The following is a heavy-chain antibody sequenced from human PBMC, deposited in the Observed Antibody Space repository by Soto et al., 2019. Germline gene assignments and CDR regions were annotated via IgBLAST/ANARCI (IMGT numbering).Heavy chain of an antibody. V-gene: IGHV4-30-4*01. D-gene: IGHD2-15*01. J-gene: IGHJ5*01. CDR2: IYKSATT. CDR3: ARGRYCLTGRCFPNWFDS. CDR1: GDSISTVDYF. Sequence: SETLSLTCSVSGDSISTVDYFWAWIRQPPGQALEYIGYIYKSATTHYNPSFESRVAISLDTSKSQFSLNVTSVTAADTAVYFCARGRYCLTGRCFPNWFDSWGQGTLVTVSS.